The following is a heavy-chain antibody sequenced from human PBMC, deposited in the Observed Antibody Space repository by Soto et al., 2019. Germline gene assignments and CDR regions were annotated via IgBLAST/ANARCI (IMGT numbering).Heavy chain of an antibody. CDR1: GFTFSSYA. CDR2: ISGSGGST. Sequence: EVQLLESGGGLVQPGGSLRLSCAASGFTFSSYAMSWVRQAPGKGLEWVSAISGSGGSTYYADSVKGRFTISRDNSKNTRDLQKNSLRAEDTAVYYCAKDRARTSGYSSGWWDYWGQGTLVTVSS. V-gene: IGHV3-23*01. J-gene: IGHJ4*02. CDR3: AKDRARTSGYSSGWWDY. D-gene: IGHD6-19*01.